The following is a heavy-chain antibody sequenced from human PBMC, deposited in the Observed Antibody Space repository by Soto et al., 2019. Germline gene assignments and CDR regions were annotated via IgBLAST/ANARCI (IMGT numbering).Heavy chain of an antibody. D-gene: IGHD5-12*01. V-gene: IGHV3-23*01. CDR1: GFTFSSYA. Sequence: GGSLRLSCPASGFTFSSYAMSWVRQAPGKGLEWVSAISGSGGSTYYADSVKGRFTISRDNSKNTLYLQMNSLRAEDTAVYYCAKGSGYDYSYYYYYYMDVWGKGTTVTVSS. CDR3: AKGSGYDYSYYYYYYMDV. J-gene: IGHJ6*03. CDR2: ISGSGGST.